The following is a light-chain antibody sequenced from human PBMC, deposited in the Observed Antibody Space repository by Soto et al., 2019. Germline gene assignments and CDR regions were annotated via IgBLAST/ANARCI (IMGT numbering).Light chain of an antibody. CDR2: DVS. CDR3: SSYTSSSTLLYV. CDR1: SSDVGGYNY. J-gene: IGLJ1*01. V-gene: IGLV2-14*01. Sequence: QSALTQPASVSGSPRQSITISCTGTSSDVGGYNYVSWYQQHPGKAPKLMIYDVSNRPSGVSNRFSGSKSGNTASLTISGLQAEDEADYYCSSYTSSSTLLYVFGTGPKLTVL.